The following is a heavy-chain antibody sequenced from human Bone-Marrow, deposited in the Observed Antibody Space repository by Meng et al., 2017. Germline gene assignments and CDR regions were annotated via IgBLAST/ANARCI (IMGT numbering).Heavy chain of an antibody. CDR3: AIGAAAADH. Sequence: GESLKISCVASGLRFTDAWMSWVRQAPGKGLEWVSRIKRNRDGGTIDYAARVKGRFTISRDESKNTLYLQMDSLITEDTAVYFCAIGAAAADHWGQGTLVTVSS. J-gene: IGHJ4*02. CDR1: GLRFTDAW. V-gene: IGHV3-15*01. CDR2: IKRNRDGGTI. D-gene: IGHD6-13*01.